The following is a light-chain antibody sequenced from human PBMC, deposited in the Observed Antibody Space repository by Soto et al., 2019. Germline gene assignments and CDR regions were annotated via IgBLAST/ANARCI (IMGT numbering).Light chain of an antibody. J-gene: IGLJ1*01. CDR3: CSYAGRYTYV. CDR2: DVS. CDR1: SSDVGGYNY. Sequence: QSVLTQPRSVSGSPGQSVTISCTGTSSDVGGYNYVSWYQQHPGKAPKLMVYDVSKRPSGVPDRFSGSKSGNTASLTISGXQAEDEADYYCCSYAGRYTYVFGTGTKAPS. V-gene: IGLV2-11*01.